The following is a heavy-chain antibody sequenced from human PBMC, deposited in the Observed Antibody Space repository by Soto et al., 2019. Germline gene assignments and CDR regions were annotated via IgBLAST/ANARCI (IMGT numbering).Heavy chain of an antibody. J-gene: IGHJ4*02. D-gene: IGHD5-18*01. CDR3: ARVDTAMVIDH. CDR2: IYYSGST. Sequence: PSETLSLTCTVSGGSISSGDYYWSWIRQPPGKGLEWIGYIYYSGSTYYNPSLKSRVTISVDTSKNQFSLKLSSVTAADTAVYYCARVDTAMVIDHWGQGTLVTVSS. CDR1: GGSISSGDYY. V-gene: IGHV4-30-4*01.